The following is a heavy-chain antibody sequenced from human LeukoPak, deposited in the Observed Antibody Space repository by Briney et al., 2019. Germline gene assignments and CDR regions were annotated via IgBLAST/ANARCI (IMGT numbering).Heavy chain of an antibody. CDR3: ASAGTSYGDQLFGY. CDR1: GFTFSSYS. V-gene: IGHV3-7*01. CDR2: IKQGGSER. Sequence: PGGSLRLSCAASGFTFSSYSMNWVRQAPGKGLEWVASIKQGGSERHYVDSVKGRFTISRDNVKNSVYLQMNSLRAEDTAVYYCASAGTSYGDQLFGYWGQGTLVTVSS. J-gene: IGHJ4*02. D-gene: IGHD2-21*02.